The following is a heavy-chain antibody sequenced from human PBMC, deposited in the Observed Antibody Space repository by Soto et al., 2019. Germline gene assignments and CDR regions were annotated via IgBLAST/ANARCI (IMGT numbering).Heavy chain of an antibody. J-gene: IGHJ6*02. Sequence: QVQLVESGGGVVQPGRSLRLSCAASGFTFSSYGMHWVRQAPGKGLEWVAVIWYDGSNKYYADSMKGRFTISRDNSKNTLYLQMNSLRAEDTAVYYCARGLKPGIAAPTRGMDVWGQGTTVTVSS. CDR3: ARGLKPGIAAPTRGMDV. D-gene: IGHD6-6*01. V-gene: IGHV3-33*01. CDR1: GFTFSSYG. CDR2: IWYDGSNK.